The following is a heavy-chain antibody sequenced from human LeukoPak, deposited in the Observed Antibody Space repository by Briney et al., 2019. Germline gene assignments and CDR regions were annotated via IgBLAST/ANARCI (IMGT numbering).Heavy chain of an antibody. D-gene: IGHD3-16*02. Sequence: GGSLRLSCAASGFTSISYAMSSVRQGLQRGRERVSAICGSGGVTYYADSVKGRFTISRDNSKNTLYLKMNSLRAEETAVYYCAKGGDYAWGSYRTTYYFDNWGQGTLVTVSS. CDR1: GFTSISYA. CDR3: AKGGDYAWGSYRTTYYFDN. CDR2: ICGSGGVT. J-gene: IGHJ4*02. V-gene: IGHV3-23*01.